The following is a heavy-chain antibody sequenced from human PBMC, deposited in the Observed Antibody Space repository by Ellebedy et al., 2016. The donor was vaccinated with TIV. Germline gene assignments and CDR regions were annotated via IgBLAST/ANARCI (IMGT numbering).Heavy chain of an antibody. Sequence: GGSLRLSXKGSGYSFTSYWISWVRQMPGKGLEWMGRIDPSDSYTNYSPSFQGHVTISADKSISTAYLQWSSLKASDTAMYYCARHLNYYDSSAGYWGQGTLVTVSS. CDR1: GYSFTSYW. CDR3: ARHLNYYDSSAGY. D-gene: IGHD3-22*01. V-gene: IGHV5-10-1*01. J-gene: IGHJ4*02. CDR2: IDPSDSYT.